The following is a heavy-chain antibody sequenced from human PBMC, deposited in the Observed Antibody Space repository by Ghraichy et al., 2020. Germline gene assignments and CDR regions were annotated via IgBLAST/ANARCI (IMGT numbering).Heavy chain of an antibody. CDR2: IKQDGSEK. CDR3: ARGGFNYGF. Sequence: SCAASGFPFSTNWMSWVRQAPGTGLEWVANIKQDGSEKFFVDSVKGRFTIPRDNAKNSLYLQMNSLRAEDTAVYYWARGGFNYGFWGQGGLVTVSS. CDR1: GFPFSTNW. D-gene: IGHD5-18*01. J-gene: IGHJ4*02. V-gene: IGHV3-7*03.